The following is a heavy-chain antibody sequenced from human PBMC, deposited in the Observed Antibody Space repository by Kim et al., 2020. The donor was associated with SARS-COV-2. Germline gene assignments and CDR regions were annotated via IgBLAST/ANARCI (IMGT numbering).Heavy chain of an antibody. CDR1: GISFSSYV. D-gene: IGHD4-4*01. CDR3: AERNRGDYSNYLDY. Sequence: GGSLRLSCAASGISFSSYVMNWVRQAPGKGLEWISAISGSGSTYYADSLKGRFTISRDNSKSTLYLQMNSLRVEDTAVYYCAERNRGDYSNYLDYWGQGTLVTVSS. V-gene: IGHV3-23*01. J-gene: IGHJ4*02. CDR2: ISGSGST.